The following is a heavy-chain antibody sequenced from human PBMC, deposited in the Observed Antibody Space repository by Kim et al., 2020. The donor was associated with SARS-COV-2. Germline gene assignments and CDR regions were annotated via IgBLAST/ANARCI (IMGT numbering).Heavy chain of an antibody. CDR1: GFTFSSYW. J-gene: IGHJ3*02. CDR2: IRQDGSEI. Sequence: GGSLRLSCAASGFTFSSYWMSWVRQAPGKALEWVANIRQDGSEIDYVDSVKGRFTISRDNARNSLYLQMNSLRGEDTAVYYCARDPGDDSFDIWGQGTKV. D-gene: IGHD1-1*01. CDR3: ARDPGDDSFDI. V-gene: IGHV3-7*01.